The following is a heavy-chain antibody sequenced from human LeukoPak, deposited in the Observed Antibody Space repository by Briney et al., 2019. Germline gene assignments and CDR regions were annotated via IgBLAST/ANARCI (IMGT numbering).Heavy chain of an antibody. D-gene: IGHD3-10*01. CDR3: ARLITMVRGLVDWFDP. CDR1: GGSISSSNW. J-gene: IGHJ5*02. CDR2: IYHSGST. Sequence: SGTLSLTCAVSGGSISSSNWWSWVRQPPGKGLEWIGEIYHSGSTNYNPSLNSRVTISVDKSKNQFSLKLSSVTAADTAVYYCARLITMVRGLVDWFDPWGQGSLVTVSS. V-gene: IGHV4-4*02.